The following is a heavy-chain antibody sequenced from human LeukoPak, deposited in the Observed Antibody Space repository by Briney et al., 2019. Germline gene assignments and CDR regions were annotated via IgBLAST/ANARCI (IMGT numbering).Heavy chain of an antibody. D-gene: IGHD1-26*01. CDR1: GGSISSSSYY. CDR2: IYYSGST. J-gene: IGHJ4*02. CDR3: ARAPVGATNPFDY. Sequence: SETLSLTCTVSGGSISSSSYYWGWIRQPPGKGLEWIGSIYYSGSTNYNPSLKSRVTISVDKSKTQFSLKLSSVTAADTAVYYCARAPVGATNPFDYWGQGTLVTVSS. V-gene: IGHV4-39*07.